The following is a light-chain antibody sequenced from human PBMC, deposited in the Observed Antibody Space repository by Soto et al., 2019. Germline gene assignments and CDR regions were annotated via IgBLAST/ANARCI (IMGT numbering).Light chain of an antibody. Sequence: QSVLTQPPSVSAAPGQKVTISCSGSSSNIGGNSVSWYQQLPGTAPKLLIYGDNKRPSGIPDRFSGSKSGTSATLGITRFQTGDEADYYCGSWDSSLSAYVFGTGTKVTVL. J-gene: IGLJ1*01. CDR2: GDN. V-gene: IGLV1-51*01. CDR1: SSNIGGNS. CDR3: GSWDSSLSAYV.